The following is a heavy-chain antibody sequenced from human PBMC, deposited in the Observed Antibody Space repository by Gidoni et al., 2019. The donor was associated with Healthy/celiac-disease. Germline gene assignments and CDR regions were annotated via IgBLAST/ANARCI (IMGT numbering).Heavy chain of an antibody. CDR2: INPNSGGT. CDR3: ARSTRGAGFDYFDY. Sequence: QVQLVQSGADVKKPGPSVKVSFQASGYTFTCYYLHWVRQAPGQGLEWMGWINPNSGGTNYAQKFQGWVTMTRDTSISTDYMELSRLRSDDTAVYYCARSTRGAGFDYFDYWGQGTLVTVSS. CDR1: GYTFTCYY. J-gene: IGHJ4*02. D-gene: IGHD3-10*01. V-gene: IGHV1-2*04.